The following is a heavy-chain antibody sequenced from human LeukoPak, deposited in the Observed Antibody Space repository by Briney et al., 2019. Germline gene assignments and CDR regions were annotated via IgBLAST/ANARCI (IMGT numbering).Heavy chain of an antibody. D-gene: IGHD4-23*01. J-gene: IGHJ4*02. V-gene: IGHV3-7*02. CDR2: IKQDGSEK. CDR3: ARYVGGGNSGGFDY. Sequence: GGSLRLSCAASEFTFSSYWMSWVRQAPGKGLEWVANIKQDGSEKSYVDSVKGRFMISRDNPKNSLHLQMNSLRAEDTAVYYCARYVGGGNSGGFDYWGQGTLVIVSS. CDR1: EFTFSSYW.